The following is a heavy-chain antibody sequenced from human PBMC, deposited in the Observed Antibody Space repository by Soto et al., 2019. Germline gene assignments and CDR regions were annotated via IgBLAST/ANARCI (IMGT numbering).Heavy chain of an antibody. Sequence: EVKLVESGGDLVQPGGSLRLSCTASGFDFSGSEMNWFRQTHGKGLEWLAYITGSGGAVFHADSVKGRFSISRDNAKNSLFLEMNTLTADDAGVYYCAKVAPFILGSPIWGQGTLVTVSS. CDR3: AKVAPFILGSPI. CDR2: ITGSGGAV. V-gene: IGHV3-48*03. J-gene: IGHJ4*02. CDR1: GFDFSGSE. D-gene: IGHD2-21*01.